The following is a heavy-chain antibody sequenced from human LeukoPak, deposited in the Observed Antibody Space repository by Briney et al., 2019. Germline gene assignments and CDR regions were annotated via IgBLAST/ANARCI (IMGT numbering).Heavy chain of an antibody. D-gene: IGHD3-10*01. Sequence: PSETLSLTCTVSGGSISSSSYYWGWIRQPPGKGLEWIGSIYYSGSTYYNPSLKSRVTISVDTSKNQFPLKLSSVTAADTAVYYCASPGMTHYGSGTASPQVFDYWGQGTLVTVSS. CDR2: IYYSGST. CDR1: GGSISSSSYY. CDR3: ASPGMTHYGSGTASPQVFDY. V-gene: IGHV4-39*06. J-gene: IGHJ4*02.